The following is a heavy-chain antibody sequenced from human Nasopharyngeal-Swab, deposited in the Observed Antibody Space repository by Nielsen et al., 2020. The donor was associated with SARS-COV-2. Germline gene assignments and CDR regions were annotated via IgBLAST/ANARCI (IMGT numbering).Heavy chain of an antibody. J-gene: IGHJ4*02. CDR2: ISSSSSTI. CDR3: ASPSSPGGY. V-gene: IGHV3-48*02. D-gene: IGHD6-6*01. Sequence: VRQAPGKGLEWVSYISSSSSTIYYADSVKGRFTISRDNAKHSLYLQMNSLRDEDTAVYYCASPSSPGGYWGQGTLVTVSS.